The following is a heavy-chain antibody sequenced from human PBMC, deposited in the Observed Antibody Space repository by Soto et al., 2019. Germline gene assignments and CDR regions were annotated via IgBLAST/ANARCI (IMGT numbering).Heavy chain of an antibody. D-gene: IGHD2-15*01. Sequence: EVQLVESGGGLVQPGGSLRLSCAASGFTVSSNYMSWVRQAPGKGLEWVSVIYSGGSTYYADSVKGRFTISRYNSKNTLYLQMNSLRAEDAAVYYCARDLRMMGFDIWGQGTMVTVSS. CDR1: GFTVSSNY. J-gene: IGHJ3*02. CDR3: ARDLRMMGFDI. V-gene: IGHV3-53*04. CDR2: IYSGGST.